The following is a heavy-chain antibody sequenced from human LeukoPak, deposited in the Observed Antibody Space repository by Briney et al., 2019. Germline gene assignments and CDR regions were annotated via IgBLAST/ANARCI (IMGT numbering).Heavy chain of an antibody. CDR2: INPNSGGT. CDR3: AIVTGYSGSYSN. V-gene: IGHV1-2*02. J-gene: IGHJ4*02. CDR1: GYTFTDYH. Sequence: ASVTDSFKASGYTFTDYHMHWVRQPPGQGLEWMGWINPNSGGTNYAQKFQGRVTMTRDTSISTAYRELSRLRSDDTAVYYCAIVTGYSGSYSNWGQGTLVTVSS. D-gene: IGHD1-26*01.